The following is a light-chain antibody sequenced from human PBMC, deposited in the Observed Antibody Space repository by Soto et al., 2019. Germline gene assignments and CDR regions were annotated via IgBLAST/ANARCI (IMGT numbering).Light chain of an antibody. J-gene: IGKJ1*01. CDR3: QKYGSSSWT. CDR2: GAS. CDR1: QGISDY. V-gene: IGKV3-20*01. Sequence: AQSPWARAASVGGGVHSACRASQGISDYLAWYQQRPGQAPRLLIYGASSRATGIPDRFSGSGSGTEFTLTISRLEPEDFAVYYCQKYGSSSWTFGQGNKGAIK.